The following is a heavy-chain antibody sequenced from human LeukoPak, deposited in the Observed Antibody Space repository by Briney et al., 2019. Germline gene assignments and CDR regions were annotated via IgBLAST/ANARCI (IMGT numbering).Heavy chain of an antibody. Sequence: GGSLRLSCAASGFTFATNGMTWVRQAPGKGLEWVSTIGGSGDTYYADSVKGRFTISRDNSRATLYLQMDSLGGEDTAVYYCAKGGRLHRTDHRGQGTLVTVSS. CDR1: GFTFATNG. J-gene: IGHJ1*01. CDR2: IGGSGDT. D-gene: IGHD3-16*01. CDR3: AKGGRLHRTDH. V-gene: IGHV3-23*01.